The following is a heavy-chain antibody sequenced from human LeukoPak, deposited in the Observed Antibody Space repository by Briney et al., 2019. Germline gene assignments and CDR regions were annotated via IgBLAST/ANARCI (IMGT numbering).Heavy chain of an antibody. CDR3: ARGRGPWAYCSGGSCYSYAYYFDY. CDR1: GGSISSSNW. J-gene: IGHJ4*02. D-gene: IGHD2-15*01. CDR2: INHSGST. V-gene: IGHV4-4*02. Sequence: SETLSLTCAVSGGSISSSNWWSWVRQPPGKGLEWIGEINHSGSTNYNPSLKSRVTISVDTSKNQFSLKLSSVTAADTAVYYCARGRGPWAYCSGGSCYSYAYYFDYWGQGTLVTVSS.